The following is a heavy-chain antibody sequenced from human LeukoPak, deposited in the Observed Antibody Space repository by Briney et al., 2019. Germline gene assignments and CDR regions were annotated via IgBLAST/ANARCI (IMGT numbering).Heavy chain of an antibody. D-gene: IGHD6-13*01. Sequence: ASVKVSCKASGGTFSSYAISWVRQAPEQGLEWMGGIIPISGTANYAQKFQGRVTITTDESTSTAYMELSSLRSEDTAVYYCARCGTPAGIYYFDYWGQGTLVTVSS. V-gene: IGHV1-69*05. CDR3: ARCGTPAGIYYFDY. J-gene: IGHJ4*02. CDR2: IIPISGTA. CDR1: GGTFSSYA.